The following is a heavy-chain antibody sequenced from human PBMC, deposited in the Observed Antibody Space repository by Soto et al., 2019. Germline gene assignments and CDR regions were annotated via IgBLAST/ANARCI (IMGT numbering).Heavy chain of an antibody. CDR2: IYPGDSDT. Sequence: PGESLKISCRGSGYSYTNYWIGWVRQMPGKGLEWMGIIYPGDSDTRYSPSFRGQVTISADKSISTAYLQWSSLKASDAAMYYCARLVGYSYGRLLNGMDVWGQGTTVTVYS. V-gene: IGHV5-51*01. J-gene: IGHJ6*02. CDR3: ARLVGYSYGRLLNGMDV. D-gene: IGHD5-18*01. CDR1: GYSYTNYW.